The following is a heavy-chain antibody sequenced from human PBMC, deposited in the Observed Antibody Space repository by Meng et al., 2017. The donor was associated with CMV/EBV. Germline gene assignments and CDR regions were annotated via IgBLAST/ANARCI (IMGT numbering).Heavy chain of an antibody. D-gene: IGHD6-13*01. CDR1: GFTFDDYA. V-gene: IGHV3-9*01. Sequence: GGSLRLSCAASGFTFDDYAMHWVRQAPGKGLEWVSGISWNSGSIGYADSVNGRFTISRDNAKNSLYLQMNSLRAEDTALYYCAKAGAAGTGAFDYWGQGTLVTVSS. CDR2: ISWNSGSI. CDR3: AKAGAAGTGAFDY. J-gene: IGHJ4*02.